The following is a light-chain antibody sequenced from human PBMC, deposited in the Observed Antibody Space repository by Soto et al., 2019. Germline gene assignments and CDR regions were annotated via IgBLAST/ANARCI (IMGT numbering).Light chain of an antibody. CDR2: DAS. CDR1: QSVSSY. J-gene: IGKJ2*01. V-gene: IGKV3-11*01. Sequence: EIVLTQSPATLSLSPGERATLSCRASQSVSSYLAWYQQKPGQAPRLLIYDASNRATGIPARFSGSGSGTDFTLTISSLEPEDFAVYYCQKRSNWHPVYTFGQGTKVDIK. CDR3: QKRSNWHPVYT.